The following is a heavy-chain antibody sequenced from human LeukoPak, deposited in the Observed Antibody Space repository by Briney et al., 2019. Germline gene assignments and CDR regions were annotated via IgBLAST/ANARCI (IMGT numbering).Heavy chain of an antibody. CDR3: ARVSEVGATSDY. D-gene: IGHD1-26*01. Sequence: PGGSLRLSCAASGFTFSSYWMSWVRQAPGKGLEWVANIKKDGSEKYYVDSVKGRFTISRDDAKNSLYLQMNSLRAEDTAVYYCARVSEVGATSDYWGQGTLVTVSS. J-gene: IGHJ4*02. V-gene: IGHV3-7*04. CDR2: IKKDGSEK. CDR1: GFTFSSYW.